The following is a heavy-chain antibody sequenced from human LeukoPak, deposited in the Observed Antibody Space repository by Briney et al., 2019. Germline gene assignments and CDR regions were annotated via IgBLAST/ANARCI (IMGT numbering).Heavy chain of an antibody. V-gene: IGHV3-74*01. D-gene: IGHD3-3*01. J-gene: IGHJ3*02. CDR3: ARGLTILGVVNDAFDI. CDR1: GFTFSSYW. CDR2: INSDGSST. Sequence: PGGSLRLSCAASGFTFSSYWMHWVRPAPGKGLVGVSLINSDGSSTIYADSVKGRFTISRNNAKNTLYLQMNSLRAEDTAVYYCARGLTILGVVNDAFDIWGQGTMVTVSS.